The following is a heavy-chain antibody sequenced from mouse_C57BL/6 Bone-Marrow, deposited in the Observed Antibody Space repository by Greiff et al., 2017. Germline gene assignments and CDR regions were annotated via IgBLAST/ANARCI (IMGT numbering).Heavy chain of an antibody. CDR3: ARNYDGYLFDY. J-gene: IGHJ2*01. CDR2: SNPSTGGT. D-gene: IGHD2-3*01. Sequence: EVQLVESGPELVKPGASVKISCKASGYSFTGYYMNWVKQSPEKSLEWIGESNPSTGGTTYNQKFKAKATLTVDKSSSTAYMQLKSLTSEDSAVYYCARNYDGYLFDYWGQGTTLTVSS. CDR1: GYSFTGYY. V-gene: IGHV1-42*01.